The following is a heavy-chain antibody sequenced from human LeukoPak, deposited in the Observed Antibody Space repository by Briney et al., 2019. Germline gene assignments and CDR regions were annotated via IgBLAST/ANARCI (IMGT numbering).Heavy chain of an antibody. D-gene: IGHD1-26*01. Sequence: GGSLRLSCSGSGFTFSAFAISWVRQAPGKGLEWVGFIRSEAYTGTTQYAASVEGRFTISRDDSKSIAYLQMNSLKIEDTAVYYCTRDLPQYSAEPHFDYWDQGTLVAVSS. J-gene: IGHJ4*02. CDR3: TRDLPQYSAEPHFDY. CDR1: GFTFSAFA. CDR2: IRSEAYTGTT. V-gene: IGHV3-49*04.